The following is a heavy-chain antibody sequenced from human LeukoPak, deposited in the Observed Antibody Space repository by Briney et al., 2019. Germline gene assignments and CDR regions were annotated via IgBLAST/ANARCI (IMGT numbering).Heavy chain of an antibody. D-gene: IGHD4-11*01. J-gene: IGHJ4*02. Sequence: GGSLRLSCAASGFTFTNAWMSWVRQAPGEGLEWVGRIKSNTDGRSTDYAAPVQSRFTVSRDKSKSTVFLQMNSLKPEDTAVYYCTGRELQYDTHLVYWGQGTRVTVSS. CDR2: IKSNTDGRST. CDR3: TGRELQYDTHLVY. CDR1: GFTFTNAW. V-gene: IGHV3-15*01.